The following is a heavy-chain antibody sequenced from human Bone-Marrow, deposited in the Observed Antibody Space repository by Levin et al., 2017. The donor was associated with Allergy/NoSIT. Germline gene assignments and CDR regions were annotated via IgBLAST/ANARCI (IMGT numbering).Heavy chain of an antibody. CDR1: GDSISRGNYY. Sequence: MTSETLSLTCTVSGDSISRGNYYWTWIRQPAGKGLEWIGHIYNSGSTHYNPSLKSRVTISVDTSKNQFSLTLTSVTAADPAMYFCARGVVLLWSRGYFDYWARGTLVTVSS. CDR3: ARGVVLLWSRGYFDY. J-gene: IGHJ4*02. D-gene: IGHD3-10*01. CDR2: IYNSGST. V-gene: IGHV4-61*09.